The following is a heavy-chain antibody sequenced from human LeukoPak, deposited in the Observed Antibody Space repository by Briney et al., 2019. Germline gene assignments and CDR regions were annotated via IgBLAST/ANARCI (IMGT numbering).Heavy chain of an antibody. CDR3: AREGRSGYEPIAY. Sequence: SETLSLTCTVSGGSISSYYWSWIRQPPGKGLEWIGYIYYSGSTNYNPSLKSRVTISVDTSKNQFSLKLSSVTAADTAVYYCAREGRSGYEPIAYWGQGTLVTVST. CDR1: GGSISSYY. V-gene: IGHV4-59*01. CDR2: IYYSGST. J-gene: IGHJ4*02. D-gene: IGHD5-12*01.